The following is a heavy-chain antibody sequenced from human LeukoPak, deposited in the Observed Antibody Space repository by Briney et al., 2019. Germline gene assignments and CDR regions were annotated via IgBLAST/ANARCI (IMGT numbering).Heavy chain of an antibody. J-gene: IGHJ4*02. CDR2: INSDGSST. CDR3: ARGGIQSIDY. Sequence: WMXXVRQAPGKXLVWVSRINSDGSSTSYADSVKGRFTISRDNAKNTLYLQMNSLRAEDTAVYYCARGGIQSIDYWGQGTLVTVSS. V-gene: IGHV3-74*01. CDR1: W. D-gene: IGHD3-3*02.